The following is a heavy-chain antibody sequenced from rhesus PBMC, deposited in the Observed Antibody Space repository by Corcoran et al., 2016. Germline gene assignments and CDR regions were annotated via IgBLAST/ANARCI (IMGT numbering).Heavy chain of an antibody. CDR2: ISGSGGST. Sequence: QLQLQESGPGLVKPSETLSLTCAVSGGSIRSNSWSWIRPPPGTGLEWIGRISGSGGSTDYNPSLKSRVTISTDTSKNHFSLKLSSVTAADTAVYYWAREGSGWSGRFDVWGPGVLVTVSS. CDR3: AREGSGWSGRFDV. V-gene: IGHV4-173*01. CDR1: GGSIRSNS. D-gene: IGHD6S26*01. J-gene: IGHJ5-1*01.